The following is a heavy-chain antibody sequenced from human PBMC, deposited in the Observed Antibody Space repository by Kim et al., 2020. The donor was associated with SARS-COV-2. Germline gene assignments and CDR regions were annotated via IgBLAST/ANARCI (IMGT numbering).Heavy chain of an antibody. CDR2: VNQDGSEK. D-gene: IGHD1-1*01. J-gene: IGHJ3*02. Sequence: GGSLRLSCAVSGFTFSNYWMSWVRQAPGKGLEWVANVNQDGSEKYYVDSVKGRFTISRDNAKNSLYLQMNTLRVEDTAVYYCATTRGFDNWGQGTMGTVS. CDR3: ATTRGFDN. V-gene: IGHV3-7*01. CDR1: GFTFSNYW.